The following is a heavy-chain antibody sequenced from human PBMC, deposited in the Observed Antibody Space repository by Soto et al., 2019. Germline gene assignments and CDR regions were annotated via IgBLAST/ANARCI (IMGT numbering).Heavy chain of an antibody. D-gene: IGHD3-10*01. CDR3: AKPLLWFGEPGLYYFDY. V-gene: IGHV3-23*01. CDR1: GFTFSSYA. Sequence: GSLRLSCAASGFTFSSYAISWVRQAPGKGLEWVSAISGSGGSTYYADSVKGRFTISRDNSKNTLYLQMNSLRAEDTAVYYCAKPLLWFGEPGLYYFDYWGQGTLVTVYS. J-gene: IGHJ4*02. CDR2: ISGSGGST.